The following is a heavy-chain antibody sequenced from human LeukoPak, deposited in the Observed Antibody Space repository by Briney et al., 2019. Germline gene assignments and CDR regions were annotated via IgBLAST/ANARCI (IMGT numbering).Heavy chain of an antibody. CDR2: FYASVSA. V-gene: IGHV4-59*01. D-gene: IGHD6-19*01. J-gene: IGHJ4*02. Sequence: SETLSLTCAVPGGSFSTYYWRWIRQPPGKGLGGIGCFYASVSASYKPSLKSPVTMSVDTSKSQFSLKPSSVSGADMGVYYCARGGGEVAVLYYGGEGTLATVS. CDR3: ARGGGEVAVLYY. CDR1: GGSFSTYY.